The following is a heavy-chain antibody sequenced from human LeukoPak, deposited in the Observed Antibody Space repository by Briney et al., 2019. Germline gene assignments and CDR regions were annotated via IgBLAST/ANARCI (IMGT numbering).Heavy chain of an antibody. CDR3: ATSGSYPWDY. Sequence: GALVKVSCKASGGTFSSYAISWVRQAPGQGLEWMGGIIPIFGTANYTQKFQGRVTITADESTSTAYMELSSLRSEDTAVYYCATSGSYPWDYWGQGTLVTVSS. CDR2: IIPIFGTA. J-gene: IGHJ4*02. CDR1: GGTFSSYA. V-gene: IGHV1-69*13. D-gene: IGHD1-26*01.